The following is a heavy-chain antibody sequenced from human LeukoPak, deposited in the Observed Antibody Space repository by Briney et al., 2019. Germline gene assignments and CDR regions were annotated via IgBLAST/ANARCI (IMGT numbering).Heavy chain of an antibody. CDR2: ISGSGGGT. V-gene: IGHV3-23*01. CDR3: AKAQGPGIAVAGIDY. J-gene: IGHJ4*02. Sequence: GGSLRLSCAASGFTFSSYAMSWVRQAPGKGLEWASAISGSGGGTYYADSVKGRFTISRDNSKNTLYLQMNSLRAEDTAVYYCAKAQGPGIAVAGIDYWGQGTLVTVSS. D-gene: IGHD6-19*01. CDR1: GFTFSSYA.